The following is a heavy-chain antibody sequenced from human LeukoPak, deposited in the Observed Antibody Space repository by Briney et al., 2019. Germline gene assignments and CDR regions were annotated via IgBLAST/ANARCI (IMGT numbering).Heavy chain of an antibody. Sequence: SETLSLTCTVSGYSISSGYYWGWIRQPPGKGLEWIGSIYHSGSTYYNPSLKSRVTISVDTSKNQFSLKLSSVTAADTAMYYCARDLYYYDSSGYYADFDYWGQGTLVTVSS. D-gene: IGHD3-22*01. J-gene: IGHJ4*02. V-gene: IGHV4-38-2*02. CDR1: GYSISSGYY. CDR2: IYHSGST. CDR3: ARDLYYYDSSGYYADFDY.